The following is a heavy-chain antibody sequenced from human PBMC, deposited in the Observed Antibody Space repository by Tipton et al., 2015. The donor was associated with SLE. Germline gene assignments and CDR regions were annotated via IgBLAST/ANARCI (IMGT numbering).Heavy chain of an antibody. D-gene: IGHD2-15*01. CDR3: ARLVAAAGTRDAFDI. CDR1: GGSISSYY. J-gene: IGHJ3*02. V-gene: IGHV4-4*07. Sequence: TLSLTCTVSGGSISSYYWSWIRQPAGKGLEWIGRIYTSGSTNYNPSLKSRATMSVDTSKNQFSLKLSSVTAADTAVYYCARLVAAAGTRDAFDIWGQGTMVTVSS. CDR2: IYTSGST.